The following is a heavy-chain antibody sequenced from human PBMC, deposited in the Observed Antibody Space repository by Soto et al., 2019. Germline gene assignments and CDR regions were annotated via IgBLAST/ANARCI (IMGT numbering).Heavy chain of an antibody. D-gene: IGHD2-21*01. J-gene: IGHJ6*02. V-gene: IGHV3-23*01. Sequence: EVQLLESGGGLVQPGGSLRLSCAASGFTFSSYAVSWVRQAPGKGLEWVSTISGGVGSTYYAGSVKGRFTISRDNSKNTLYLQMYSLRAEDTAVYYCAKYSGLSMDVWGQGTTVTVSS. CDR2: ISGGVGST. CDR3: AKYSGLSMDV. CDR1: GFTFSSYA.